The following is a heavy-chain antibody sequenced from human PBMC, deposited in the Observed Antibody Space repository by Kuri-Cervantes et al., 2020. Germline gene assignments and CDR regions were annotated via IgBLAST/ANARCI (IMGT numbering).Heavy chain of an antibody. V-gene: IGHV3-7*01. D-gene: IGHD6-13*01. J-gene: IGHJ6*04. CDR3: ASTTQYSSSWHYYYYYGMDV. CDR1: GFTFSSYW. CDR2: IKQDGSEK. Sequence: GGSLRLSCAASGFTFSSYWMSWVRQAPGKGLEWVANIKQDGSEKYYVDSVKGRFTISRDNAKNSLYLQMNSLRAEDTAVYYCASTTQYSSSWHYYYYYGMDVWGKGTTVTVSS.